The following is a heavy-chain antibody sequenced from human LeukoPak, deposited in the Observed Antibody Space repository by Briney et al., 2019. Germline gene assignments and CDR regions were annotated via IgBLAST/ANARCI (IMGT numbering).Heavy chain of an antibody. CDR3: ARLPGGVVIDAGLY. CDR2: ISSSGSTI. J-gene: IGHJ4*02. Sequence: PGGSLRLSCAASGVTFSSYGMHWVRQAPGEGLEWVSYISSSGSTIYYADSVKGRVPISRHNAKNPLYLQMNSLRAEDTAMYYCARLPGGVVIDAGLYWGQGTLVTVSS. D-gene: IGHD2-21*01. CDR1: GVTFSSYG. V-gene: IGHV3-48*01.